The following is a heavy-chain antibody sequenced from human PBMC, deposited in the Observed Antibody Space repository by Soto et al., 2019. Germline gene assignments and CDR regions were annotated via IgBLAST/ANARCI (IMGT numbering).Heavy chain of an antibody. CDR2: ITTSGGNT. J-gene: IGHJ6*03. CDR3: AGRYCTNGVCYTNYYYYMDV. V-gene: IGHV3-23*01. CDR1: GFTFSSYA. Sequence: HPGGSLRLSCAASGFTFSSYALSWVRQAPGKGLEWVSTITTSGGNTYYADSVKGRFTISRDNSKNTLYLQMNSLRAEDTAVYYCAGRYCTNGVCYTNYYYYMDVWGKGTTVTVSS. D-gene: IGHD2-8*01.